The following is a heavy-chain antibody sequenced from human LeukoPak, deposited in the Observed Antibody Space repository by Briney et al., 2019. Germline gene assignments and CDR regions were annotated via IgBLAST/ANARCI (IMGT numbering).Heavy chain of an antibody. J-gene: IGHJ4*02. CDR1: GGSFSGYY. D-gene: IGHD3-10*01. V-gene: IGHV4-34*01. CDR3: ARGYYYGSGSSFDY. CDR2: INHSGRK. Sequence: SDTLSLTCAVSGGSFSGYYWSWVRQPPGKGLEWIGEINHSGRKNYNPFLKSRVTISVDTSKNQYSLKLSSVTAADTAVYYCARGYYYGSGSSFDYWGQGTLVTVSS.